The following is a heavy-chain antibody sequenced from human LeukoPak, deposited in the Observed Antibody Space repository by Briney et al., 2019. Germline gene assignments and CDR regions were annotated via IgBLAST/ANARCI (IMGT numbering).Heavy chain of an antibody. V-gene: IGHV4-39*01. J-gene: IGHJ4*02. D-gene: IGHD3-3*01. CDR1: GGSISSSAYY. Sequence: SETLSLTCTVSGGSISSSAYYWGWIRQPPGKGLEWIGSIDYSGSTYYNPSLESRLTISVDTSKNQFSLKLSSVTAAYTAAYYCASLYDFWSAFHSWGQGTLVTVSS. CDR2: IDYSGST. CDR3: ASLYDFWSAFHS.